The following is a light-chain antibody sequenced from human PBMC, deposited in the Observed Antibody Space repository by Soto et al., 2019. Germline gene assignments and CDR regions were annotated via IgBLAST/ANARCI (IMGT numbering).Light chain of an antibody. V-gene: IGLV1-44*01. CDR1: TSNIGSNT. CDR2: ANN. CDR3: ATWDESRHGQGV. Sequence: QSVLTQPPSVSGTPGQRVTISCSGSTSNIGSNTVDWYQQLPGTAPKLLIYANNQRPSGVPGRFSGSKSGTSASLAIGGLQSEDEADYYCATWDESRHGQGVFGGGTKLTVL. J-gene: IGLJ2*01.